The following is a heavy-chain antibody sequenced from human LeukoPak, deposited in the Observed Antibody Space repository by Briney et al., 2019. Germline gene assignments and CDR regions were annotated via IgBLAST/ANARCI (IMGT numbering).Heavy chain of an antibody. J-gene: IGHJ4*02. CDR1: GFTFSSYE. CDR3: AKDLGFIVGGGY. V-gene: IGHV3-48*03. CDR2: ISSSGSTI. D-gene: IGHD1-26*01. Sequence: GGSLRLSCAASGFTFSSYEMNWVRQAPGKGLEWVSYISSSGSTIYYADSVKGRFTISRDNSKNTLYLQMNSLRAEDTAVYYCAKDLGFIVGGGYWGQGTLVTVSS.